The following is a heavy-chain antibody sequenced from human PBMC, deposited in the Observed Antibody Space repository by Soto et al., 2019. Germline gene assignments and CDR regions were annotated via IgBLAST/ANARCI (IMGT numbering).Heavy chain of an antibody. CDR2: ISPGNGNT. Sequence: ASVKGSFKASGYTFTSYPVHWVRQAPGQRLEWMGWISPGNGNTKYSRKFQGRVTITSDTSASTAYMDLSSLRSEDTAVYYCATLRVPAASVLNWLHPWGQRTLVPVSS. V-gene: IGHV1-3*01. D-gene: IGHD2-2*01. J-gene: IGHJ5*02. CDR3: ATLRVPAASVLNWLHP. CDR1: GYTFTSYP.